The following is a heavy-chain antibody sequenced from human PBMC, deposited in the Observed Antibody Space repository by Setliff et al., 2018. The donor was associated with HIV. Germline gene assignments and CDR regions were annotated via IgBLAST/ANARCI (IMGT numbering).Heavy chain of an antibody. V-gene: IGHV4-34*01. D-gene: IGHD5-12*01. CDR2: IDHSGST. CDR3: ASEKATIPNWFDP. CDR1: DGPFSGYY. Sequence: SETLSLTCDVFDGPFSGYYWSWIRQPPGKGLEWIGEIDHSGSTNYNPPLKSRVTISVDTSKNQFSLKLRSVTAVDTAVYYCASEKATIPNWFDPWGQGTLVTVSS. J-gene: IGHJ5*02.